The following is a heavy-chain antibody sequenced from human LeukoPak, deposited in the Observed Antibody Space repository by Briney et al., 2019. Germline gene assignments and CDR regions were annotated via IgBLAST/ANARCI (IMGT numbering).Heavy chain of an antibody. V-gene: IGHV1-69*04. J-gene: IGHJ6*02. D-gene: IGHD6-13*01. CDR1: GGTFSSYA. CDR2: IIPIFGIA. Sequence: SVKVSCKASGGTFSSYAISWVRLAPGQGLEWMGRIIPIFGIANYAQKFQGRVTITADKSTSTAYMELSSLRSEDTAVYYCARAARGGSLIAAAVTGYYYYGMDVWGQGTTVSVSS. CDR3: ARAARGGSLIAAAVTGYYYYGMDV.